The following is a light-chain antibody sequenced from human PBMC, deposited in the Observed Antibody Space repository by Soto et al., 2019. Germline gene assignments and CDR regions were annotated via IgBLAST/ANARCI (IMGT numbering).Light chain of an antibody. CDR2: KAS. CDR3: QQYRT. CDR1: QSISSW. Sequence: DIQMTQSPSTLSASVRDRVTIPCRASQSISSWLAWYQQKPGKAPKLLIYKASSLESGVPSRFSGSGSGTEFTLTISSLQPDDFATYYCQQYRTFGQGTKVDIK. J-gene: IGKJ1*01. V-gene: IGKV1-5*03.